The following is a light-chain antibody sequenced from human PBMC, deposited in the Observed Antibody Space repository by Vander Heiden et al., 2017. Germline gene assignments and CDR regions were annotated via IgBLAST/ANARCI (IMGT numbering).Light chain of an antibody. CDR3: QQSDSTPHNT. CDR2: AAS. Sequence: DIQMTQSPSSLSASVGDRVTITCRASQSISSYLNWYQQKPGKAPKLLIYAASSLQSGVPSRFSGSGYGTDFTLTISSLQPEDFATYYCQQSDSTPHNTFGQGTKMEIK. J-gene: IGKJ2*01. CDR1: QSISSY. V-gene: IGKV1-39*01.